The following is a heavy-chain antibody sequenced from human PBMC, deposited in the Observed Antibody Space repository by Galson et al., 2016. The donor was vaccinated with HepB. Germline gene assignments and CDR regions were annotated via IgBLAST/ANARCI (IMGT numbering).Heavy chain of an antibody. CDR2: TRNKANSYTT. J-gene: IGHJ4*02. CDR3: VRASTSGSYYFDY. V-gene: IGHV3-72*01. Sequence: SLRLSCAASGFTFSDRYMDWVRQTPGKGLEWVGRTRNKANSYTTEYAASVKGRFSVSRDVEKNSLYLQMNNQKPEDTAVYYCVRASTSGSYYFDYWGQGTLVTVSS. D-gene: IGHD1-26*01. CDR1: GFTFSDRY.